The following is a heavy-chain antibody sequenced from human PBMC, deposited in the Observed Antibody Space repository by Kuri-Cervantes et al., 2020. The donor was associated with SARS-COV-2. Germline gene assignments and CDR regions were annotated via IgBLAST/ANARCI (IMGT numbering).Heavy chain of an antibody. Sequence: GGSLRLSCAASEFTFSDYAMSWVRQAPGRGLEWVSAISGTGGTTYYADSVKGRFTISRDNSNNNLFLLMSSLRVEDSAVYFCARVPPTGDRDYCDHWGPGTLVTVSS. CDR2: ISGTGGTT. J-gene: IGHJ4*02. CDR1: EFTFSDYA. D-gene: IGHD7-27*01. V-gene: IGHV3-23*01. CDR3: ARVPPTGDRDYCDH.